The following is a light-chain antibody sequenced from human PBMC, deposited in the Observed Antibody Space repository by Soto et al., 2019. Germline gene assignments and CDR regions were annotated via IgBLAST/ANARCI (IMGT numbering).Light chain of an antibody. CDR2: GAS. CDR3: QEYGNAPWT. V-gene: IGKV3-20*01. CDR1: QSIRSNY. J-gene: IGKJ1*01. Sequence: ETVLTQSPGTLSLSPGERATLSCRASQSIRSNYLAWYRQTPGQAPRLLIYGASKRASGIADRFSGSGSGTDFTLIISRLGPEDFALYYCQEYGNAPWTFGQGTKVEIK.